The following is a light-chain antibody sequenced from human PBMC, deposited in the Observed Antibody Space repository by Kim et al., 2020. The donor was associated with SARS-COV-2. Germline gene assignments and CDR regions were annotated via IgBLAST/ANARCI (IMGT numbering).Light chain of an antibody. CDR1: QAISKY. J-gene: IGKJ1*01. Sequence: PSTGDRVSISCRASQAISKYLAWYQQKPGKAPKLLIYAASTLQSGVPSRFSGSGSGTDFTLTINSLQPEDVATYYCQKYNGAPWTFGQGTKVDIK. V-gene: IGKV1-27*01. CDR2: AAS. CDR3: QKYNGAPWT.